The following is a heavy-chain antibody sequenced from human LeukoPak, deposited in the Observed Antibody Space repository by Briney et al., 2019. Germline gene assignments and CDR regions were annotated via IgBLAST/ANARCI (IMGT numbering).Heavy chain of an antibody. CDR3: ARDQTRGRGGGRYYYGIDV. CDR1: GYTFTSYY. V-gene: IGHV1-46*01. D-gene: IGHD2-15*01. J-gene: IGHJ6*02. Sequence: ASVKVSRKASGYTFTSYYMHWVREAPGQGLEWMGVFKPSGGSTSYAQKFQGRVTMTRDTSTSTVYMELSSLRSEDTAVYYCARDQTRGRGGGRYYYGIDVWGQGTTVTVSS. CDR2: FKPSGGST.